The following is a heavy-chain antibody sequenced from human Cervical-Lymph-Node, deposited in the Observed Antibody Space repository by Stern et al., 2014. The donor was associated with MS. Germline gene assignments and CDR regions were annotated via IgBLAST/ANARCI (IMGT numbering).Heavy chain of an antibody. V-gene: IGHV3-9*01. D-gene: IGHD1-1*01. CDR2: INWNRGII. CDR3: AKSFAGTNHVFDI. Sequence: EVQLVQSGGGLVQPGRSLRLSCAASGFTFDDYAMYWVRQAPGKGLEWVSGINWNRGIIGYADSVKGRFTISRDNAKKSVYLQMNTLRTEDTALYYCAKSFAGTNHVFDIWGQGTMVTVSS. CDR1: GFTFDDYA. J-gene: IGHJ3*02.